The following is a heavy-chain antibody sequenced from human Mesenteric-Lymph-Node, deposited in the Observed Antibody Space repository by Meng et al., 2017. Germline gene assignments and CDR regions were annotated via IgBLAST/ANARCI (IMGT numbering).Heavy chain of an antibody. CDR2: INPNSGGT. D-gene: IGHD3-22*01. V-gene: IGHV1-2*06. J-gene: IGHJ4*02. CDR1: GYTFTGYY. CDR3: ARGADSSGYYYAEFDY. Sequence: HVPLVQPGAEGQKPGAAGKVSCNASGYTFTGYYMHWVRQAPGQGLEWMGRINPNSGGTNYAQKFQGRVTMTRDTYISTAYMELSRLRSDDTAVYYCARGADSSGYYYAEFDYWGQGTLVTVSS.